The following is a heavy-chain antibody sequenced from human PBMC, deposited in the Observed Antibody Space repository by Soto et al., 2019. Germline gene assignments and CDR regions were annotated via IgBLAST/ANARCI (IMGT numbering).Heavy chain of an antibody. Sequence: QVQLQESGPGLVKPSQTLSLTCTVSGGSISSGGYYWSWIRQHPGKGLEWIGYIYYSGSTYYNPSLKSRVIISVDTSKNQFSLKLSYGIAADTAVYYCARGITMVRGAYDYWGQGTLVTVSS. CDR1: GGSISSGGYY. CDR2: IYYSGST. V-gene: IGHV4-31*03. J-gene: IGHJ4*02. CDR3: ARGITMVRGAYDY. D-gene: IGHD3-10*01.